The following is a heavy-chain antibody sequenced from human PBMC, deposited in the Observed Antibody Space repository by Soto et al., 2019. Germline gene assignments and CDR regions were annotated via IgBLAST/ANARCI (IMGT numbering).Heavy chain of an antibody. CDR1: VYTFTSHF. V-gene: IGHV1-3*04. D-gene: IGHD3-22*01. CDR2: INTGNGNT. J-gene: IGHJ4*02. CDR3: ARDRYYYYDTSGYFSY. Sequence: QVQLVQSGAEVKKPGASMRVSCRTSVYTFTSHFHWVRQAPGQGLEWMGWINTGNGNTRYSETFEGRVTITRDTSANTVYMELSSLRSEDTAVYYCARDRYYYYDTSGYFSYWGQGTLVTVSS.